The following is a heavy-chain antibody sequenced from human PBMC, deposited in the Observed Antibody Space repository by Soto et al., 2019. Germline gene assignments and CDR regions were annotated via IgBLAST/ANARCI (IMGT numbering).Heavy chain of an antibody. J-gene: IGHJ5*02. D-gene: IGHD2-2*01. Sequence: QVQLQQWGAGLLKPSETLSLTCAVYGGSFSGYYWSWIRQPPGKGLEWIGEINHSGSTNYNPSLMSRVTISVDTSKNQFSLKLSSVTAADTAVYYCARSGYCSSTSCYWRSRNWFDPWGQGTLVTVSS. CDR1: GGSFSGYY. CDR2: INHSGST. V-gene: IGHV4-34*01. CDR3: ARSGYCSSTSCYWRSRNWFDP.